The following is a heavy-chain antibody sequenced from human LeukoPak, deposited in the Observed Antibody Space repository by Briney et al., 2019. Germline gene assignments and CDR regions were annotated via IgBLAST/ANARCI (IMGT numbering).Heavy chain of an antibody. CDR1: GFTFSSYW. V-gene: IGHV3-74*01. CDR2: INSDGSTT. D-gene: IGHD1-14*01. J-gene: IGHJ3*02. CDR3: ARETADDAFDI. Sequence: GGSLRLSCAASGFTFSSYWMHWVRQAPGKGLVWVSRINSDGSTTSYADSVKGRFTISRDNAKNPVYLQMNSLRAEDTAVYNCARETADDAFDIWGQGTMVTVSS.